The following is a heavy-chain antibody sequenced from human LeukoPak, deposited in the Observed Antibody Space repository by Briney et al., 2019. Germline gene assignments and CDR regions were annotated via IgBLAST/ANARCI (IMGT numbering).Heavy chain of an antibody. J-gene: IGHJ4*02. CDR3: ARALWAAHPYYFDY. D-gene: IGHD6-6*01. Sequence: SETLSLTCTVSGGSISSGSYYWSWIRQPAGKGLEWIGRIYTSGSTNYNPSLKSRVTISVDTSKNQFSLQLNSVTPEDTAVYYCARALWAAHPYYFDYWGQGTLVTVSS. V-gene: IGHV4-61*02. CDR2: IYTSGST. CDR1: GGSISSGSYY.